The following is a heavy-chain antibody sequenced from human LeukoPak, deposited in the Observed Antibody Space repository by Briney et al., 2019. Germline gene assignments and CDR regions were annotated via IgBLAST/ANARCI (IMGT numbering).Heavy chain of an antibody. CDR1: GFSVSTNY. CDR3: ARYIYASNWFDP. Sequence: GGSLRLSCAVSGFSVSTNYMTWVRQAPGKGLEWVSLIYSGGSTYYTDSVKGRFTISRDNSKNTPYLQMNSLRAEDTAVYYCARYIYASNWFDPWGQGTLVTVSS. V-gene: IGHV3-53*01. CDR2: IYSGGST. D-gene: IGHD2/OR15-2a*01. J-gene: IGHJ5*02.